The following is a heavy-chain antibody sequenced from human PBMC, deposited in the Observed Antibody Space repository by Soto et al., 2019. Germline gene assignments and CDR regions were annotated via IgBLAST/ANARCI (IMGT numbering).Heavy chain of an antibody. V-gene: IGHV3-48*01. Sequence: EVQLVESGGGLVQPGGSLRLSCAASGFTFSSHSMNWVRQAPGKGLEWVSYISSISSTIYYADSVRGRFTISRDNAKNSLYLQWNSLRGEERAVYYCVRDLRTTVISADLDYWGQGALVTVSS. CDR2: ISSISSTI. D-gene: IGHD4-17*01. CDR3: VRDLRTTVISADLDY. J-gene: IGHJ4*02. CDR1: GFTFSSHS.